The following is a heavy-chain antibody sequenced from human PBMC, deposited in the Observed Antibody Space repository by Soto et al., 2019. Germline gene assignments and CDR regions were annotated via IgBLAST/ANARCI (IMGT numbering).Heavy chain of an antibody. CDR1: GFTFSSYA. J-gene: IGHJ4*02. Sequence: GGSLRLSCAASGFTFSSYAMSWVRQAPGKGLEWVSAISGSGGSTYYADSVKGRFTISRDNSKNTLYLQMNSLRAEDTAVYYCAKVKRGGEFWSGYEGFDYWGQGTLVTVSS. CDR3: AKVKRGGEFWSGYEGFDY. CDR2: ISGSGGST. D-gene: IGHD3-3*01. V-gene: IGHV3-23*01.